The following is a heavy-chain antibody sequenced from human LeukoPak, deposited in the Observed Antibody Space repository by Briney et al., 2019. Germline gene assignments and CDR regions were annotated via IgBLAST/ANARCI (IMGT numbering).Heavy chain of an antibody. J-gene: IGHJ6*02. V-gene: IGHV3-23*01. CDR3: AKDSQNYDFWSGYPIAYYYYGMDV. CDR2: ISGSGGST. Sequence: PGGSLRLSCAASGFTFSSYAMSWVRQAPGKGLEWVSAISGSGGSTYYADSEKGRFTISRDNSKNTLYLQMNSLRAEDTAVYYCAKDSQNYDFWSGYPIAYYYYGMDVWGQGTTVTVSS. D-gene: IGHD3-3*01. CDR1: GFTFSSYA.